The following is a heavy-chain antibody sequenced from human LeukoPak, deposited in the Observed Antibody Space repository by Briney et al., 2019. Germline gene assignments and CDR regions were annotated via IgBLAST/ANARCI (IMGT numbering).Heavy chain of an antibody. CDR1: GGSISSYY. CDR3: ARGGGYDILTSYYPEGFDP. J-gene: IGHJ5*02. Sequence: SETLSLTCTVSGGSISSYYWSWIRQPLGKGLEWIGYIYYSGSTNYNPSLKSRVTISVDTSKNQFSLKLSSVTAADTAVYYCARGGGYDILTSYYPEGFDPWGQGTLVTVSS. D-gene: IGHD3-9*01. V-gene: IGHV4-59*01. CDR2: IYYSGST.